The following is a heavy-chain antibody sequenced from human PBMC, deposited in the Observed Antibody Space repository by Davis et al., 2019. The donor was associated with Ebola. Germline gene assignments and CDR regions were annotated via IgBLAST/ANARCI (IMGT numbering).Heavy chain of an antibody. CDR2: VSHSGRER. CDR1: GFTFRNYA. Sequence: PGGSLRLSCAASGFTFRNYAMHWVRQAPGKGLEWVAVVSHSGRERFYADSVKGRFTISRDNSENTLYLQMSSLTVDDTAVYYCVRAVFHEVLDYWGQGTPVTVSS. J-gene: IGHJ4*02. V-gene: IGHV3-30*04. CDR3: VRAVFHEVLDY. D-gene: IGHD3-3*01.